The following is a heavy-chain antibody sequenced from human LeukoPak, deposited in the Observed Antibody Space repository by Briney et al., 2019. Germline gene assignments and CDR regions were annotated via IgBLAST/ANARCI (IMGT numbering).Heavy chain of an antibody. CDR1: GGSFSGYY. J-gene: IGHJ6*03. V-gene: IGHV4-34*01. Sequence: MTSETLSLTCAVYGGSFSGYYWSWIRQPPGKGLEWIGEINHSGSTNYNPSLKSRVTISVDTSKNQFSLKLSSVTAADTAVHYCARGRLTYYYYYMDVWGKGTTVTVSS. CDR2: INHSGST. CDR3: ARGRLTYYYYYMDV.